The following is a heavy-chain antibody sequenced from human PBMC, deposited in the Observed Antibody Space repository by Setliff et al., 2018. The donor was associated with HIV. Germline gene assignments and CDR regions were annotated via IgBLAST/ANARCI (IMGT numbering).Heavy chain of an antibody. J-gene: IGHJ4*02. CDR3: AREKYKFGYQVYFFDS. CDR1: GGSVSSGGYY. V-gene: IGHV4-31*02. D-gene: IGHD5-12*01. Sequence: PSETLSLTCTVSGGSVSSGGYYWSWIRQHPGRGLEWIGHIYYSGSTYDNPSLKSRFSISIDTSKNRFSLEVASVTAADTAVYFCAREKYKFGYQVYFFDSWGQGTLVTVSS. CDR2: IYYSGST.